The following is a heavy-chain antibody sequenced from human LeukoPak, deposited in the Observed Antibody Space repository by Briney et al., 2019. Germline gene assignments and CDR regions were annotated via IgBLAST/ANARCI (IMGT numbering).Heavy chain of an antibody. CDR3: ARDLSLMDY. CDR1: GFTFSSYA. CDR2: ISYDGSNK. Sequence: PGGSLRLSCAASGFTFSSYAMHWVRQAPGKGLEWVAVISYDGSNKYYADSVKGRFTISRDNSKNTLYLQMNSLRAEDTAVYYCARDLSLMDYWGQGTLVTVSS. J-gene: IGHJ4*02. V-gene: IGHV3-30-3*01.